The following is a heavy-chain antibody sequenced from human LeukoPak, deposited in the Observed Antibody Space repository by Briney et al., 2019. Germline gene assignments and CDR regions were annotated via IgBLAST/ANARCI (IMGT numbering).Heavy chain of an antibody. J-gene: IGHJ4*02. CDR1: GGSFSGYY. CDR2: INHSGST. CDR3: ARQWSGYYKFDY. Sequence: SETLSLTCAVYGGSFSGYYWSWIRQPPGKGLEWIGEINHSGSTNYNPSLKSRVTISVDTSKNQFSLKLSSVTAADTAVYYCARQWSGYYKFDYWGQGTLVTVSS. V-gene: IGHV4-34*01. D-gene: IGHD3-3*01.